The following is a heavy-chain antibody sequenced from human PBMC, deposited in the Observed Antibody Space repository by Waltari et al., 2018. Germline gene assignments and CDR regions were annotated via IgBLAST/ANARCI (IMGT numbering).Heavy chain of an antibody. CDR1: GGSISSYY. J-gene: IGHJ4*02. Sequence: QVQLQESGPGLVKPSETLSLTCTVSGGSISSYYWSWIRQPPGKGLEWIGYIYYSGSTNYNPSLKSRVNISVDTSKNQFSLKLSSVTAADTAVYYCARDERGGYYCDYWGQGTLVTVSS. D-gene: IGHD3-16*01. CDR3: ARDERGGYYCDY. CDR2: IYYSGST. V-gene: IGHV4-59*01.